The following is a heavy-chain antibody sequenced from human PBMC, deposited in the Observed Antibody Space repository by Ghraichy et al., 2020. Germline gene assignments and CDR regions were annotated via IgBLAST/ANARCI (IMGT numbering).Heavy chain of an antibody. D-gene: IGHD1-26*01. CDR1: GGSISSSSYY. J-gene: IGHJ3*02. CDR2: IYYSGST. Sequence: SETLSLTCTVSGGSISSSSYYWGWIRQPPGKGLEWIGSIYYSGSTYYNPSLKSRVTISVDTSKNQFSLKLSSVTAADTAVYYCARLLGSGSYYSGAFDIWGQGTMVTVSS. CDR3: ARLLGSGSYYSGAFDI. V-gene: IGHV4-39*01.